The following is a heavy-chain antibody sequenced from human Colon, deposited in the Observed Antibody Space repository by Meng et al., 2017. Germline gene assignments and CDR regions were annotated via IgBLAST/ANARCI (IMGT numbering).Heavy chain of an antibody. CDR2: IIPIFGTA. D-gene: IGHD6-13*01. J-gene: IGHJ6*02. CDR1: GGTFSSYA. CDR3: ARFSAAEDYYYYGMDV. Sequence: SVKVSCKASGGTFSSYAISWVRQASGQGLEWMGGIIPIFGTANYAQKFQGRVTITADKSTSTAYMELSSLRSEDTAVYYCARFSAAEDYYYYGMDVWGQGTTVTVSS. V-gene: IGHV1-69*06.